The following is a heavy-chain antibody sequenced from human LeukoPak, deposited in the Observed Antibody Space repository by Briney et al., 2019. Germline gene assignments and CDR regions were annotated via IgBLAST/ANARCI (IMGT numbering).Heavy chain of an antibody. D-gene: IGHD5-12*01. Sequence: GGSLRLSCAASGFTFSSCVMSWVRQAPGKGLEWGAVISYDGRNKYYADSVKGRFTISRDNSKNTLYLQMNSLRAEDTAVYYCARGGYEAFGYYYGMDVWGQGTTVTVSS. CDR2: ISYDGRNK. V-gene: IGHV3-30*03. CDR1: GFTFSSCV. CDR3: ARGGYEAFGYYYGMDV. J-gene: IGHJ6*02.